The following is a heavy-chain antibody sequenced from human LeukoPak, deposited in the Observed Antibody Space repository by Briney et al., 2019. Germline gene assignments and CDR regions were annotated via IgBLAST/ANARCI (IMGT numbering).Heavy chain of an antibody. Sequence: SQTLSLTCAISGDSVSINSVAWNWIRQSPSRGLEWLGRTYYRPKWCNDYAVSVKSRITINPDTSKNQFSLQLNSVTPDDTAVYYCTRRREGSAYRDYWGQGTLVTVSS. J-gene: IGHJ4*02. CDR2: TYYRPKWCN. CDR3: TRRREGSAYRDY. D-gene: IGHD1-26*01. CDR1: GDSVSINSVA. V-gene: IGHV6-1*01.